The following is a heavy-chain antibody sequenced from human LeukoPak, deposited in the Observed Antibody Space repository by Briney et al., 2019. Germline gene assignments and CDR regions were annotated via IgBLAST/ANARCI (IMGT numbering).Heavy chain of an antibody. D-gene: IGHD3-10*01. CDR1: GGSVSSGSYY. Sequence: SETLSHTCTVSGGSVSSGSYYWSWIRQPPGKGLEWIGYIYYSGSTNYNPSLKSRVTISVDTSKNQFSLKLSSVTAADTAVYYCATSVSYGSGVTNWFDPWGQGTLVTVSS. J-gene: IGHJ5*02. CDR3: ATSVSYGSGVTNWFDP. V-gene: IGHV4-61*01. CDR2: IYYSGST.